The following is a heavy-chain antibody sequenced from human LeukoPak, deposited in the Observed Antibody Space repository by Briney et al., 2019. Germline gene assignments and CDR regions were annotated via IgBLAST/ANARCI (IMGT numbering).Heavy chain of an antibody. CDR1: GGTFSNYA. D-gene: IGHD6-19*01. CDR3: ARILSSSWYEYFHH. J-gene: IGHJ1*01. V-gene: IGHV1-69*13. CDR2: IIPIFGTA. Sequence: SVKVSCKASGGTFSNYAISWVRQAPGQGLEWMGAIIPIFGTANYAQKFQGRVTITADESTSTAYMELGSLRSEDTAVYYCARILSSSWYEYFHHWGQGTLVTVSS.